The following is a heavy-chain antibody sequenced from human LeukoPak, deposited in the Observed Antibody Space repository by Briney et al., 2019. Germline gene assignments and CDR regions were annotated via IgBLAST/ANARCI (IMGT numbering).Heavy chain of an antibody. CDR1: GFTFSSNW. Sequence: PGGSLRLSCGASGFTFSSNWMTWVRQAPGKGLEWVANIKQDGSEKNYVDSVKGRFTISGDNAKNSLYLQMNSLRAEDTAVYYCARQRFGDVWGKGTTVTVSS. CDR2: IKQDGSEK. D-gene: IGHD3-3*01. V-gene: IGHV3-7*02. CDR3: ARQRFGDV. J-gene: IGHJ6*04.